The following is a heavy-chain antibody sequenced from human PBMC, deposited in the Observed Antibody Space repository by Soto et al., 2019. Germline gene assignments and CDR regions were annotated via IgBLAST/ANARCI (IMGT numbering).Heavy chain of an antibody. Sequence: QLQLQESGPGLVKPSETLSLTCTVSGGSISSSSYYWGWIRQPPGKGLEWIGSIYYSGSTYYNPSLKSRVTISVDTSKNQFSLKLSSVSAADTAVYYCARRDSSGYYFRGFDYWGQGTLVTVSS. CDR3: ARRDSSGYYFRGFDY. J-gene: IGHJ4*02. V-gene: IGHV4-39*01. D-gene: IGHD3-22*01. CDR2: IYYSGST. CDR1: GGSISSSSYY.